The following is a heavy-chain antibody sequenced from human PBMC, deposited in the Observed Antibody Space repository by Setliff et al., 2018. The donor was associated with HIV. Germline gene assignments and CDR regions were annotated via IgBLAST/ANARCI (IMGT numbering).Heavy chain of an antibody. CDR1: GGSVGSRDYY. J-gene: IGHJ4*02. CDR2: ILYGGTT. Sequence: PSETLSLTCAVSGGSVGSRDYYWGWIRQPPGKGLEWIGNILYGGTTYYTPSLKSRVTISVDTSKNQFSLKLSSVTAADTAIYYCARRKSFALSPFDSWGQGALVTVSS. V-gene: IGHV4-39*07. D-gene: IGHD3-16*01. CDR3: ARRKSFALSPFDS.